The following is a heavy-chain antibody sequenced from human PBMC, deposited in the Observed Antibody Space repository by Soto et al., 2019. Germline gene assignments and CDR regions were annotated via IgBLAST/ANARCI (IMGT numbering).Heavy chain of an antibody. CDR2: IFYSGTT. V-gene: IGHV4-39*01. D-gene: IGHD2-8*02. Sequence: SETLSLTCTVSGGSISSPSYNWGWVRQPPGKGPEWIGTIFYSGTTQYNPSLRSRLAMSVDTSKSQVSLTLTSVTAADTAVYDCTTLASGHFDSWGQGAQVTVSS. CDR1: GGSISSPSYN. CDR3: TTLASGHFDS. J-gene: IGHJ4*02.